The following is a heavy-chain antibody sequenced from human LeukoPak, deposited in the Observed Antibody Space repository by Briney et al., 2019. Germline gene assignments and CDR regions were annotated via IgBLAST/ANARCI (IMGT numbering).Heavy chain of an antibody. CDR3: VKGPPLHDGKNFYFDS. CDR1: GITFDNFA. J-gene: IGHJ4*02. D-gene: IGHD3-22*01. Sequence: GGSLRLSCAASGITFDNFAMDWVRQAPGKGLEWLSTISSSGASSYYAGSVKGRFTLSRDNSQKTLFLQMNSLRADDTAVYYCVKGPPLHDGKNFYFDSWGQGTLVTVSS. CDR2: ISSSGASS. V-gene: IGHV3-23*01.